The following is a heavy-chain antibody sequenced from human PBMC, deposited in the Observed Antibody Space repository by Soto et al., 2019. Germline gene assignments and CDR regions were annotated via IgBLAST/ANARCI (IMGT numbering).Heavy chain of an antibody. D-gene: IGHD3-10*01. CDR2: IYYSGST. Sequence: SETLSLTCTVSGGSISSYYWSWIRQPPGKGLEWIGYIYYSGSTNYNPSLKSRVTISVDTSKNQFSLKLSSVTAADTAVYYCAADQTVWFGELMGGMDVWGQGTTVTVS. CDR1: GGSISSYY. CDR3: AADQTVWFGELMGGMDV. V-gene: IGHV4-59*08. J-gene: IGHJ6*02.